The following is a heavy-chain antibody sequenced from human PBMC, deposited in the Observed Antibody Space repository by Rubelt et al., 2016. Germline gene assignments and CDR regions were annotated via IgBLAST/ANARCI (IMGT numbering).Heavy chain of an antibody. V-gene: IGHV3-30*04. Sequence: FTFSSYALHWVRQAPGKGLEWVALISYDGSNKYYADSVKGRFTISRDNSKNTLYLQMNSLRAEDTAVYYCAKEGYYGSGSYYDYWGQVSLVTVSS. CDR3: AKEGYYGSGSYYDY. D-gene: IGHD3-10*01. CDR2: ISYDGSNK. J-gene: IGHJ4*02. CDR1: FTFSSYA.